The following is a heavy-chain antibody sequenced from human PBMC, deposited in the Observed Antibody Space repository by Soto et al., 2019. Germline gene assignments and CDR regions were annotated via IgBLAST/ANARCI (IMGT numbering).Heavy chain of an antibody. J-gene: IGHJ6*03. D-gene: IGHD3-16*01. CDR3: VRGLFYDLIWNYYYMDV. Sequence: QVQLQESGPGLVKPSETLSLSCSVSGGSISGHYWSWVRQTPGKGLEWIGYMYYSGSTNYNPSLKRLVTISVDTSKNHFSLRLTSVTAADPSVYYCVRGLFYDLIWNYYYMDVWGKGTTVTVSS. CDR2: MYYSGST. CDR1: GGSISGHY. V-gene: IGHV4-59*08.